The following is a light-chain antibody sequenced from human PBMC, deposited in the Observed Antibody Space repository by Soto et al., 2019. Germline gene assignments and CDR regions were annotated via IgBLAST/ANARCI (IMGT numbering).Light chain of an antibody. J-gene: IGKJ1*01. CDR3: QQYSTYSWT. V-gene: IGKV1-5*01. CDR2: DVS. Sequence: DIQMTQSPSTLSGSVGDRVTITCRASQTISSWLAWYQQKPGKAPKLLIFDVSTLESGVPSRFSGSGSGTEFTLTISSLQPDDSATYYCQQYSTYSWTFGQGTKVDIK. CDR1: QTISSW.